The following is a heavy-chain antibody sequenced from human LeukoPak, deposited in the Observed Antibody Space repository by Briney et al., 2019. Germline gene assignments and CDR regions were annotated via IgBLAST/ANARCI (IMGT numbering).Heavy chain of an antibody. CDR3: ARHDGVSAGRRNYYDSSGYSPRPNWFDP. CDR2: IYTSGST. D-gene: IGHD3-22*01. V-gene: IGHV4-4*09. J-gene: IGHJ5*02. CDR1: GGSISSYC. Sequence: SETLSLTCTVSGGSISSYCWSWIRQPPGKGLEWIGYIYTSGSTNYNPSLKSRVTISVDTSKNQFSLKLSSVTAADTAVYYCARHDGVSAGRRNYYDSSGYSPRPNWFDPWGQGTLVTVSS.